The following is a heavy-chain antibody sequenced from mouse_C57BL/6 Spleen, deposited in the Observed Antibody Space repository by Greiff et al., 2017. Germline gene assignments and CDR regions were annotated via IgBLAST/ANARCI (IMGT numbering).Heavy chain of an antibody. J-gene: IGHJ2*01. V-gene: IGHV5-17*01. CDR3: ARTTLWDYFDY. D-gene: IGHD6-1*01. Sequence: EVKVVESGGGLVKPGGSLKLSCAASGFTFSDYGMHWVRQAPEKGLEWVAYISSGSSTIYYADTVKGRFTISRDNAKNTLFLQMTSLRSEDTAMYYCARTTLWDYFDYWGQGTTLTVSS. CDR1: GFTFSDYG. CDR2: ISSGSSTI.